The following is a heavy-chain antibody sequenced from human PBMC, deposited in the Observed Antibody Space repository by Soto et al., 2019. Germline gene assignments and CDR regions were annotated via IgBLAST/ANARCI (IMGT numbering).Heavy chain of an antibody. D-gene: IGHD4-17*01. V-gene: IGHV4-39*01. CDR3: ARHFYYGDYRGY. J-gene: IGHJ4*02. CDR2: IYYSGST. Sequence: SETLSLTCTVSGDSISSSSYYWGWIRQPPGKGLEWIGSIYYSGSTYYNPSLKSRVTISVDTSKNQFSLKLSSVTAADTAVYYCARHFYYGDYRGYWGQGTLVTVSS. CDR1: GDSISSSSYY.